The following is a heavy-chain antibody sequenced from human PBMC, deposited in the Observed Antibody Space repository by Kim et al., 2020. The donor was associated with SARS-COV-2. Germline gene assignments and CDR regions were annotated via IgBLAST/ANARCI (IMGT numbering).Heavy chain of an antibody. CDR3: ARHGDSSSWYYYGMDV. J-gene: IGHJ6*02. CDR2: IYYSGST. CDR1: GGSISSYY. Sequence: SETLSLACTVSGGSISSYYWSWIRQPPGKGLEWIGYIYYSGSTNYNPSLKSRVTISVDTSKNQFSLKLSSVTAADTAVYYCARHGDSSSWYYYGMDVWGQGTTVTVSS. D-gene: IGHD6-13*01. V-gene: IGHV4-59*08.